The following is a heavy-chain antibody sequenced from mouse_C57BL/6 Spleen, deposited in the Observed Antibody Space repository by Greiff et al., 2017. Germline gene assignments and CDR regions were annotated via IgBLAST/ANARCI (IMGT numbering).Heavy chain of an antibody. CDR3: SYGNYGGVDY. J-gene: IGHJ2*01. CDR1: GFTFSNYW. V-gene: IGHV6-3*01. D-gene: IGHD2-1*01. Sequence: EVQGVESGGGLVQPGGSMKLSCVASGFTFSNYWMNWVRQSPEKGLEWVAQIRLKSDNYATHYAESVKGRFTISRDDSKSSVYLQMNNLRAEDTGIYYCSYGNYGGVDYWGQGTTLTVSS. CDR2: IRLKSDNYAT.